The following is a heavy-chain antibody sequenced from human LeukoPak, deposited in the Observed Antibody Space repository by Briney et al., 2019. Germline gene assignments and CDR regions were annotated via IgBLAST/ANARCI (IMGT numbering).Heavy chain of an antibody. CDR3: ATQGGNFDY. J-gene: IGHJ4*02. D-gene: IGHD3-16*01. CDR1: EFTFSNYG. CDR2: ISNDGSSR. V-gene: IGHV3-30*03. Sequence: GGSLRLSCEASEFTFSNYGMHWVRQAPGKGLEWLAVISNDGSSRQYRDSVKGRFTVSRDNSKNTLYLQMNSLRAEDTAVYYCATQGGNFDYWGQGTLVTVSS.